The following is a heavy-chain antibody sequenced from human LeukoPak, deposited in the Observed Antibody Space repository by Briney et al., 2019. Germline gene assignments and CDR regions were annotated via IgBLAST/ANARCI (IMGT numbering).Heavy chain of an antibody. CDR1: GFTFDDYA. CDR2: ISWNSGSI. V-gene: IGHV3-9*01. D-gene: IGHD1-26*01. J-gene: IGHJ5*02. CDR3: AKDGATGGTGFDP. Sequence: PGGSLRLSCAASGFTFDDYAMHWVRQAPGKGLEWVSGISWNSGSIGYADSVKGRFTISRDNAKNSLYLQMNSLRAEDTALYYCAKDGATGGTGFDPWGQGTLVTVSS.